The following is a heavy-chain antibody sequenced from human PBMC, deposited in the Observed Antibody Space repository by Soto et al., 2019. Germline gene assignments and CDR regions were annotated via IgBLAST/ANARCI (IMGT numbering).Heavy chain of an antibody. J-gene: IGHJ5*02. V-gene: IGHV4-31*03. CDR1: GSSIISGGYY. CDR2: IYYSGST. CDR3: ARSVFP. Sequence: PSETLSHTCTFSGSSIISGGYYWSWIRQHPGKGLEWIGYIYYSGSTYYNPSLKSRVTISVDTSKNQFSLKLSSVTAADTAVYYCARSVFPWGQGTLVTVSS.